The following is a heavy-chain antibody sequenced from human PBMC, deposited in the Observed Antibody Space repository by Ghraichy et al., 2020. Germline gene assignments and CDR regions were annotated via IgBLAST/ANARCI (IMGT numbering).Heavy chain of an antibody. D-gene: IGHD6-25*01. J-gene: IGHJ4*02. CDR2: ISISGDKI. CDR1: GFTFSSYE. Sequence: GESLNISCAASGFTFSSYEMNWVRQAPRRGLEWVSYISISGDKIFYADSVKGRFTISRDNAKNSLYLQMNSLRAEDPAVYYCASLLGGRSGGYYFDYWGQGILVTVSS. CDR3: ASLLGGRSGGYYFDY. V-gene: IGHV3-48*03.